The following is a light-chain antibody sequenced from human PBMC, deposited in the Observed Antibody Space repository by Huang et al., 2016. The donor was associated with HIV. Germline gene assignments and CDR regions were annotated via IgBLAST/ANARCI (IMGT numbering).Light chain of an antibody. CDR3: QQRSKWPLT. CDR1: QSIGTY. J-gene: IGKJ4*01. CDR2: DVS. Sequence: EILLTQSPVTLSLSPGDRATLSCRASQSIGTYLAWYQQKSGQAPRLLIYDVSNRAAGVPARFSASGSGTDFALTIASLDPDDVAIYHCQQRSKWPLTFGGGTKVEMK. V-gene: IGKV3-11*01.